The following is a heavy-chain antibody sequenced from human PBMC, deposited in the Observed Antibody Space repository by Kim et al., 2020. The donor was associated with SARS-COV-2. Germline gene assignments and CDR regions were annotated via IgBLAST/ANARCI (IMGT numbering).Heavy chain of an antibody. CDR1: GFSLSTSGVG. CDR3: SHSPVPIYGSGSYLRYYYYGMDV. CDR2: IYWDDDK. J-gene: IGHJ6*02. V-gene: IGHV2-5*02. D-gene: IGHD3-10*01. Sequence: SGPTLVNPTQTLTLTCTFSGFSLSTSGVGVGWIRQPPGKALEWLALIYWDDDKRYSPSLKSRLTITKDTSKNQVVLTMTNMDPVDTATYYCSHSPVPIYGSGSYLRYYYYGMDVWGQGTTVTVSS.